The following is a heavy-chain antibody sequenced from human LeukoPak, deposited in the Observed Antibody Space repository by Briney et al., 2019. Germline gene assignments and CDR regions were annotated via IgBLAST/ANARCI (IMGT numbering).Heavy chain of an antibody. CDR2: ISAYNGNT. V-gene: IGHV1-18*01. Sequence: ASVKVSCKASGGTFSSYAISWVRQAPGQGLEWMGWISAYNGNTNYAQKLQGRVTMTTDTSTSTAYMELRSLRSDDTAVYYCARDSPLGWFDPWGQGTLVTVSS. CDR3: ARDSPLGWFDP. J-gene: IGHJ5*02. CDR1: GGTFSSYA.